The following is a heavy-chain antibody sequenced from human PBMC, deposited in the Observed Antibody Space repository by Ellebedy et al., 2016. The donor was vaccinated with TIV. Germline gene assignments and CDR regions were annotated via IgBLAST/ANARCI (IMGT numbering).Heavy chain of an antibody. Sequence: SETLSLTXSVSGDSIGSSSQYWDWIRQPPGGGLEWIGNISFSGYTHYNPSLKSRVKMSVDMSKNQFPLRLSPVTAADTAVYYCASGGGYLDYWGQGALVTVSS. V-gene: IGHV4-39*06. D-gene: IGHD3-16*01. CDR3: ASGGGYLDY. CDR2: ISFSGYT. J-gene: IGHJ4*02. CDR1: GDSIGSSSQY.